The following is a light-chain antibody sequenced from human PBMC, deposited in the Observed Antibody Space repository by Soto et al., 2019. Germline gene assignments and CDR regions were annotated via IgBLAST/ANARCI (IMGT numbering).Light chain of an antibody. J-gene: IGKJ4*01. Sequence: EIVLTKSPATLYLSPGARATLSCRASQSISKYLAWYQQKPGQAPRLLIYDASIRATGIQARFSGSGYGTDFTLTISSPEPEDCAGYYRQQRSNWRGIFGGGTTV. V-gene: IGKV3-11*01. CDR1: QSISKY. CDR3: QQRSNWRGI. CDR2: DAS.